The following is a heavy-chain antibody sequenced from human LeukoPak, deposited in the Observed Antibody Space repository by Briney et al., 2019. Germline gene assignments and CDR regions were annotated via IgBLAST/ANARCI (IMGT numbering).Heavy chain of an antibody. CDR1: GFTFSSYG. CDR3: AKDTGYCSGGSCYYFDY. V-gene: IGHV3-23*01. J-gene: IGHJ4*02. D-gene: IGHD2-15*01. CDR2: ISGSGGST. Sequence: GGTLRLSCAASGFTFSSYGMSWVRQAPGKGLEWVSAISGSGGSTYYADSVKGRFTISRDNSKNTLYLQMNSLRAEDTAVYYCAKDTGYCSGGSCYYFDYWGQGTLVTVSS.